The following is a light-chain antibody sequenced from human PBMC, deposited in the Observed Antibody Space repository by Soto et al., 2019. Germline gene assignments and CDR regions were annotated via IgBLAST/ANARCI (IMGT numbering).Light chain of an antibody. J-gene: IGLJ1*01. V-gene: IGLV2-11*01. CDR2: DVT. CDR1: SSDVGGYNY. Sequence: HSALTQPRSVSGSPGQSVTISCTGTSSDVGGYNYVSWYQPHPGKAPKVIIYDVTKRLSGVPDRFSASKSANTASLTISRLQAEDEADYYCCSYAGSYTYVFGTGTKVTVL. CDR3: CSYAGSYTYV.